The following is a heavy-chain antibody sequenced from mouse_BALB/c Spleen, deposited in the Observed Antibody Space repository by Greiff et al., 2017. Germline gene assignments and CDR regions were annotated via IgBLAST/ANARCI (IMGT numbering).Heavy chain of an antibody. J-gene: IGHJ3*01. D-gene: IGHD2-4*01. CDR3: ARPIYYDYDGFAY. Sequence: VQLKQSGPELVKPGASVKMSCKASGYTFTSYVMHWVKQKPGQGLEWIGYINPYNDGTKYNEKFKGKATLTSDKSSSTAYMELSSLTSEDSAVYYCARPIYYDYDGFAYWGQGTLVTVSA. V-gene: IGHV1-14*01. CDR2: INPYNDGT. CDR1: GYTFTSYV.